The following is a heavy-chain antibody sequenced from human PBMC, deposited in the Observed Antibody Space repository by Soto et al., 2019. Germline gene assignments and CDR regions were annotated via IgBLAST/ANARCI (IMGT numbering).Heavy chain of an antibody. D-gene: IGHD5-12*01. Sequence: QVQLVESGGGVVQPGKSLRLSCAASGFTFNTYVMHWVRQAPGKGLEWLAFVSSAGGSKYYADSVTGRFTISRDNSQNTLHLQINSLGPEDTAVYYCARGGGYSGYDPLDYWGQGTLVTVSS. CDR2: VSSAGGSK. V-gene: IGHV3-30-3*01. J-gene: IGHJ4*02. CDR3: ARGGGYSGYDPLDY. CDR1: GFTFNTYV.